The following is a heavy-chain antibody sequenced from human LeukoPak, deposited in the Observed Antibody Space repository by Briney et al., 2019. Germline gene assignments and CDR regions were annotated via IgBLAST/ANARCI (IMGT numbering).Heavy chain of an antibody. CDR2: ISGSGGST. CDR3: AKDALWFGELFYFDY. J-gene: IGHJ4*02. D-gene: IGHD3-10*01. V-gene: IGHV3-23*01. CDR1: GFTFSSYW. Sequence: GGSLRLSCAASGFTFSSYWMSWVRQAPGKGLEWVSAISGSGGSTYYADSVKGRFTISRDNSKNTLYLQMNSLRAEDTAVYYCAKDALWFGELFYFDYWGQGTLVTVSS.